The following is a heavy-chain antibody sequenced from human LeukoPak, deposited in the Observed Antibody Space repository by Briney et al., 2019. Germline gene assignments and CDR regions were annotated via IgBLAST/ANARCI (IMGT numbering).Heavy chain of an antibody. D-gene: IGHD5-24*01. CDR3: ARTEEMATITSLDY. V-gene: IGHV1-69*01. CDR2: IIPIFGTA. CDR1: GFTFSSYA. Sequence: PGGSLRLSCAASGFTFSSYAISWVRQAPGQGLEWMGGIIPIFGTANYAQKFQGRVTITADESTSTAYMELSSLRSEDTAVYYCARTEEMATITSLDYWGQGTLVTVSS. J-gene: IGHJ4*02.